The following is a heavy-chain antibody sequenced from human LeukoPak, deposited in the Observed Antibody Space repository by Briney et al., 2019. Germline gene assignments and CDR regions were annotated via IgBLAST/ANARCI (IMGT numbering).Heavy chain of an antibody. D-gene: IGHD3-10*01. CDR2: IIPILGIA. Sequence: SVKVSCKASGYTFTSYGISWVRQAPGQGLEWMGRIIPILGIANYAQKFQGRVTITADKSTSTAYMELSSLRSEDTAVYYCARSYYYGSGSYTLLDVWGQGTTVTVSS. J-gene: IGHJ6*02. CDR1: GYTFTSYG. V-gene: IGHV1-69*04. CDR3: ARSYYYGSGSYTLLDV.